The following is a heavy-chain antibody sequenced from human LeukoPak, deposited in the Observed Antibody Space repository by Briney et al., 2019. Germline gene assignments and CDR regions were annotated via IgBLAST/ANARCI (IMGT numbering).Heavy chain of an antibody. CDR2: IYSSGST. V-gene: IGHV4-61*02. J-gene: IGHJ1*01. D-gene: IGHD3-22*01. Sequence: SQSMSLTCTVSGGSISSGSYYWSWLRPPAGKGLEWIGRIYSSGSTNYNPSLKSRVTISVDTSKNQFSLKLSMVTAGDTAVYYCAIESYYDSYWGQGSLVTVSS. CDR3: AIESYYDSY. CDR1: GGSISSGSYY.